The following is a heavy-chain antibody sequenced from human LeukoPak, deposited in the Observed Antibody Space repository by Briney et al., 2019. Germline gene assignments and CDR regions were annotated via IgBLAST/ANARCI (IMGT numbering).Heavy chain of an antibody. Sequence: GGSLRLSCAASGFTFSAHTMNWVRQAPGKDLEWVASIRTSTSNNIFNADSVKGRFTISRDNAKNSLFLQMNSLRAEDTAVYYCARGRGISAAGMGFDYWGQGALVTVSS. J-gene: IGHJ4*02. CDR1: GFTFSAHT. D-gene: IGHD6-25*01. V-gene: IGHV3-21*01. CDR3: ARGRGISAAGMGFDY. CDR2: IRTSTSNN.